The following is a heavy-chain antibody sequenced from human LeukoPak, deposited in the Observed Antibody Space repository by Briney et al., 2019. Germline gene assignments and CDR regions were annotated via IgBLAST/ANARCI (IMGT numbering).Heavy chain of an antibody. J-gene: IGHJ5*02. CDR2: ISWNSGSI. V-gene: IGHV3-9*01. CDR3: EKESSGWYRGNNCFDP. D-gene: IGHD6-13*01. Sequence: GGSLRLSCAASGFTFDDYAMHWVRQAPGKGLEWVSGISWNSGSIGYADSVKGRFTISRDNAENSLYLQMNSLRAEDTALYYCEKESSGWYRGNNCFDPGGQGTLVTVSS. CDR1: GFTFDDYA.